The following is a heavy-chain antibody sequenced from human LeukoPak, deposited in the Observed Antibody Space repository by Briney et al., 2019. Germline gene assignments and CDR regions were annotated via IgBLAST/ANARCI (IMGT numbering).Heavy chain of an antibody. V-gene: IGHV3-30*18. Sequence: GSLRLSCAASGFTFSSYGMHWVRQAPGKGLEWVAVISYDGSNKYYADSVKGRFTISRDNSKNTLYLQMNSLRAEDTAVYYCAKNLYCGGGSCYPSALGMDVWGQGTTVTVSS. CDR1: GFTFSSYG. J-gene: IGHJ6*02. CDR2: ISYDGSNK. CDR3: AKNLYCGGGSCYPSALGMDV. D-gene: IGHD2-15*01.